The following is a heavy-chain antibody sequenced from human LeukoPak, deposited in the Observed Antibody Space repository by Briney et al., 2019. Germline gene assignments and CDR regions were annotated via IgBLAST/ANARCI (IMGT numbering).Heavy chain of an antibody. V-gene: IGHV3-74*01. D-gene: IGHD6-19*01. CDR3: TRDRGWRAFDI. Sequence: GGSLRLSCAASGFTFSSYWMHWVRQAPGKGLVWVSRINSDGSSTSYADSVKGRFTISRDNAKNTLYLQMNSLRAEDTAVYYCTRDRGWRAFDIWGQGTMVTVSS. J-gene: IGHJ3*02. CDR1: GFTFSSYW. CDR2: INSDGSST.